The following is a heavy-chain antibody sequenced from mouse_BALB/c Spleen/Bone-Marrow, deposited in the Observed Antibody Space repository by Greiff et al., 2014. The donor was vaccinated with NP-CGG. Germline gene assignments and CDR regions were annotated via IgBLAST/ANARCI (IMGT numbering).Heavy chain of an antibody. Sequence: QVQLKESGAELVKPGASVKLSCKASGYTFTTSGINWVRQRPEQGLAWIGRIFPGNISTEYNEKFKVEATLTTDKSSSTAYMQLSRLTSEDSAVYFCSRGGYLGGYFDVWGAGTTVTVSS. CDR2: IFPGNIST. CDR3: SRGGYLGGYFDV. D-gene: IGHD3-3*01. J-gene: IGHJ1*01. V-gene: IGHV1-77*01. CDR1: GYTFTTSG.